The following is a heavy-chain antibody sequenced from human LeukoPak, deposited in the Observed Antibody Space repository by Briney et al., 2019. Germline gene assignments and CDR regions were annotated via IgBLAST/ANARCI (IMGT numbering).Heavy chain of an antibody. V-gene: IGHV4-59*12. CDR2: IYYSGDT. CDR3: ARGKSSGYFPFDY. Sequence: SETLSLTCTVSGGSISSSYWSWIRQPPGKGLECIGYIYYSGDTNYNPSLKSRVSMSLDTSKNQLSLKLSSVTAADTAVYYCARGKSSGYFPFDYWGQGTLVTVSS. CDR1: GGSISSSY. J-gene: IGHJ4*02. D-gene: IGHD3-22*01.